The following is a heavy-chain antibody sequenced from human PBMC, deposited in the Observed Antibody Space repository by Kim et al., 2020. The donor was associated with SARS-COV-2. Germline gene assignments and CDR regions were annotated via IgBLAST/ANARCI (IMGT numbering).Heavy chain of an antibody. CDR1: GFTLSNSP. CDR3: AKIMTSGAFNI. CDR2: IGGSAGTT. V-gene: IGHV3-23*01. Sequence: GGSLRLSCAASGFTLSNSPMIWVRQAPGKGLEWVSSIGGSAGTTYYGDSMKGRFTISRDNSKNTLYLQMNSLSADDTAIYYCAKIMTSGAFNIWGQGTMV. J-gene: IGHJ3*02. D-gene: IGHD2-8*01.